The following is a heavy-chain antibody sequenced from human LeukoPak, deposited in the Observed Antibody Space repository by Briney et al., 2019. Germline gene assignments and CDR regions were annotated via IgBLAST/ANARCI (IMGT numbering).Heavy chain of an antibody. V-gene: IGHV3-64*01. CDR2: ISSNGGST. D-gene: IGHD4-23*01. CDR3: ARPPYGGVDY. Sequence: GGSLRLSCAASGFTFSTHAMHWVRQAPGKGLEYVSGISSNGGSTYYANSVKGRFTISRDNSKNTLYLQMGSLRAEDMAVYYCARPPYGGVDYWGQGTLVTVSS. CDR1: GFTFSTHA. J-gene: IGHJ4*02.